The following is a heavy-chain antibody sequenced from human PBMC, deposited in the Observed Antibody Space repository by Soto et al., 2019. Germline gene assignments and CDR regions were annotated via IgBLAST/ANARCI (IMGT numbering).Heavy chain of an antibody. Sequence: QLQLQESGSGLVKPSQTLSLTCAVSGGSISSGGYSWSWIRQPPGKGLEWIGYIYHSGSTYYTPSPXSXXTIAIDRSKTQFSLRLSSVTAADTAVYYCARVPGRWGQGTLVTVSS. CDR1: GGSISSGGYS. D-gene: IGHD2-2*01. J-gene: IGHJ4*02. CDR3: ARVPGR. CDR2: IYHSGST. V-gene: IGHV4-30-2*01.